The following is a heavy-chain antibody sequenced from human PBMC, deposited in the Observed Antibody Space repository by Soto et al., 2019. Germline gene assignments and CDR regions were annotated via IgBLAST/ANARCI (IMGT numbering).Heavy chain of an antibody. J-gene: IGHJ4*02. CDR3: ARGNVDIVATIEDYFDY. CDR1: GFTFSSYG. V-gene: IGHV3-33*01. Sequence: QVQLVESGGGVVQPGRSLRLSCAASGFTFSSYGMHWVRQAPGKGLEWVAVIWYDGNNKYYADSVKGRFTISRDNSKNTLYLQMNSLRAEDTAVYYCARGNVDIVATIEDYFDYWGQGTLVTVSS. CDR2: IWYDGNNK. D-gene: IGHD5-12*01.